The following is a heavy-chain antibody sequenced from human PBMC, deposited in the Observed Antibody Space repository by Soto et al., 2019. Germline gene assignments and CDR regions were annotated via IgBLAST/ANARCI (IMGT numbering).Heavy chain of an antibody. J-gene: IGHJ4*02. CDR3: ARNYYDSIGLDY. Sequence: KVSCKTSGYTFSDYTIHWVRQAPGHRLEWMGWIDAGNGDTRYSKKFQDRVAITRDTSANTAYMELSSLRSEDTAVYYCARNYYDSIGLDYWGQGTLVTVSS. CDR1: GYTFSDYT. V-gene: IGHV1-3*01. D-gene: IGHD3-22*01. CDR2: IDAGNGDT.